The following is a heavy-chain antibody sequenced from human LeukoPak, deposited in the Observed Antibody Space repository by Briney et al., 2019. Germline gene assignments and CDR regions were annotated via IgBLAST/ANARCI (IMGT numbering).Heavy chain of an antibody. D-gene: IGHD6-19*01. CDR3: ARGGEIAVAGTRYIDY. CDR1: GGSISSYY. CDR2: IYYSGST. Sequence: SETLSLTCTVSGGSISSYYWSWIRQPPGKGLEWIGYIYYSGSTNYNPSLKSRVTISVDTSKNQFSLKLSSVTAADTAVYYCARGGEIAVAGTRYIDYWGQGTLVTVSS. J-gene: IGHJ4*02. V-gene: IGHV4-59*12.